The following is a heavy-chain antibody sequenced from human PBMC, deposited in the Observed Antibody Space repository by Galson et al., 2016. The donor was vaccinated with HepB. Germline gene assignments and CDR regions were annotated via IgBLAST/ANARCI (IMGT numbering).Heavy chain of an antibody. CDR1: GFSFGTYG. CDR3: AREGMTTVAMLDY. CDR2: IWNDGSNQ. D-gene: IGHD4-23*01. Sequence: SLRLSCAVSGFSFGTYGMHWVRQAPGKGLEWVAVIWNDGSNQYYVDSAKGRFTISRDNSKNTLYLQMNSLRAEDTAVYYCAREGMTTVAMLDYWGQGTLVTVAS. J-gene: IGHJ4*02. V-gene: IGHV3-33*01.